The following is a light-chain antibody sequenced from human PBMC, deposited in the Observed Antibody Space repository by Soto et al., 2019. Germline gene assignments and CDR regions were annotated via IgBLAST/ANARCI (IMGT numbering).Light chain of an antibody. Sequence: QSVLTQPASVSGSPGQSITISCTGTSSDVGSYNLVSWYQQHPGKAPKLMIYEGSKRPSGVSNRFPGSKSGNTASLTISGLQAEDEADYYCCSYAGSSTYVSGTGTKATGL. V-gene: IGLV2-23*01. J-gene: IGLJ1*01. CDR3: CSYAGSSTYV. CDR2: EGS. CDR1: SSDVGSYNL.